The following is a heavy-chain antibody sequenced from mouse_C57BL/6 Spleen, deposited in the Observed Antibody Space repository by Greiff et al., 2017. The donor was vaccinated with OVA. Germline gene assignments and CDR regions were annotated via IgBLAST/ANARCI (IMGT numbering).Heavy chain of an antibody. D-gene: IGHD2-1*01. Sequence: QVQLQQPGAELVKPGASVKLSCKASGYTFTSYWMQWVKQRPGQGLEWIGEIDPSDSYTNYNQKFKGKATLTVDTSSSTAYMQLSSLTSEDSAVYYCARGNYDYWGQGTTLTASS. CDR1: GYTFTSYW. J-gene: IGHJ2*01. CDR3: ARGNYDY. V-gene: IGHV1-50*01. CDR2: IDPSDSYT.